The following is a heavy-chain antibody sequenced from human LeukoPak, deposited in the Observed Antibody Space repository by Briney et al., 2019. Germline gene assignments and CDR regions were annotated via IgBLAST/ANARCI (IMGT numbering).Heavy chain of an antibody. V-gene: IGHV2-5*02. Sequence: KSGPVLVKPTETLTLTCTFSGFSLSTSGVGVGWIRQPPGKALEWLALIYWDDDKRYSPSLKSRLTITKDTSKNQVVLTMTNMDPVDTATYYCAHRRTYCSGGSCYAEGFDYWGQGTLVTVSS. CDR1: GFSLSTSGVG. CDR3: AHRRTYCSGGSCYAEGFDY. CDR2: IYWDDDK. J-gene: IGHJ4*02. D-gene: IGHD2-15*01.